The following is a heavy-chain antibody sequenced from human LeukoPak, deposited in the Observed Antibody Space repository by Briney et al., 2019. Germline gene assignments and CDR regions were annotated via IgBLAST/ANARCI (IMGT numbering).Heavy chain of an antibody. J-gene: IGHJ4*02. Sequence: GGSLRLSCAASGFTFSSYAMSWVRQAPGKGLEWVSAISGSGGSTYYADSVKGRFTISRDNSKNTLYLQMNSLRAEDTAVYYCAKVVGYGSGSYLSMTYFDYWGQGTLVTVSS. V-gene: IGHV3-23*01. D-gene: IGHD3-10*01. CDR1: GFTFSSYA. CDR3: AKVVGYGSGSYLSMTYFDY. CDR2: ISGSGGST.